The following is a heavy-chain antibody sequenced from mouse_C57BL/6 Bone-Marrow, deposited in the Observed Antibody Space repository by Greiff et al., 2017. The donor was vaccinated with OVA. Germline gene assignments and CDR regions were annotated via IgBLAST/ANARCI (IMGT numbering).Heavy chain of an antibody. CDR3: LIYYYGSSSYYYAMDY. CDR2: INPYNGGT. V-gene: IGHV1-19*01. D-gene: IGHD1-1*01. Sequence: EVKLVESGPVLVKPGASVKMSCKASGYTFTDYYMNWVKQSHGKSLEWIGVINPYNGGTSYNQKFKGKATLTVDKSSSTAYMELNSLTSEDSAVYYCLIYYYGSSSYYYAMDYWGQGTSVTVSS. CDR1: GYTFTDYY. J-gene: IGHJ4*01.